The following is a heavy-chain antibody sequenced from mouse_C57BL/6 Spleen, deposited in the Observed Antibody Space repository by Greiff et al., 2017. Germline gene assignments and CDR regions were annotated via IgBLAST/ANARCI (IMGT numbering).Heavy chain of an antibody. CDR1: GFNIKDYY. D-gene: IGHD4-1*01. CDR3: TRGTGKTWFAY. J-gene: IGHJ3*01. V-gene: IGHV1-5*01. Sequence: EVQLQESGAELVKPGASVKLSCTASGFNIKDYYMHWVKQRPGQGLEWIGAIYPGNSDTSYNQKFKGKAKLTAVTSASTAYMELSSLTNEDSAVYYCTRGTGKTWFAYWGQGTLVTVSA. CDR2: IYPGNSDT.